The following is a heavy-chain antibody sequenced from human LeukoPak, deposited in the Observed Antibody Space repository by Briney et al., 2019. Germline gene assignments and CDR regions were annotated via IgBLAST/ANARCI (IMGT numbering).Heavy chain of an antibody. CDR3: ARQGQQLGLDAFDI. Sequence: GGSLRLSCAGSGFTFSSYAMSWVRQAPGKGLEWVVAINTGGTDTYYADSVKGRFTISRDNAENTMFLQMNSLRAEDTAIYYCARQGQQLGLDAFDIWGQGTMVTVSS. CDR2: INTGGTDT. D-gene: IGHD6-13*01. J-gene: IGHJ3*02. CDR1: GFTFSSYA. V-gene: IGHV3-23*01.